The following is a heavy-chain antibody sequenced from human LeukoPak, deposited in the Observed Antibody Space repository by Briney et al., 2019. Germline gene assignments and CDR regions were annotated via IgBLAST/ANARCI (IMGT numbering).Heavy chain of an antibody. CDR1: GFTFDNYA. V-gene: IGHV3-9*01. CDR2: ISWNSGSI. J-gene: IGHJ2*01. D-gene: IGHD2-15*01. Sequence: GGSLRLSCAASGFTFDNYAMHWVRQAPGKGLEWVSGISWNSGSIGYADSVKGRFTISRDNAKNSLYLQMNSLRAEDTALYYCAKSGYCSGGSCYSRPYWYFDLWGRGTLVTVSS. CDR3: AKSGYCSGGSCYSRPYWYFDL.